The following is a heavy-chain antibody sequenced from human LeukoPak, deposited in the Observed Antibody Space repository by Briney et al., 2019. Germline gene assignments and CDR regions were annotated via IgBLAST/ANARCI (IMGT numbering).Heavy chain of an antibody. Sequence: GRSLRLSCVVSGFAFSSYAMHWVRQAPGKGLEWVAVISYDGSDGSDKYYAASVKGRFTISRDNSKNTLYLQMDSLRAEDTAVYYCARDALFGSSDWQRKYYYYYYMDVWGKGTTVTVSS. V-gene: IGHV3-30*04. CDR1: GFAFSSYA. CDR2: ISYDGSDGSDK. CDR3: ARDALFGSSDWQRKYYYYYYMDV. J-gene: IGHJ6*03. D-gene: IGHD6-19*01.